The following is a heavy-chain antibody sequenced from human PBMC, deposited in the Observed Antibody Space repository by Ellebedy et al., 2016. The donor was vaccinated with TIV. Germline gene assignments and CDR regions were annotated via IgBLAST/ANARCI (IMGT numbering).Heavy chain of an antibody. Sequence: SVKVSCKGSGGSCSRSAINWVRQAPGQGLEWMGGIHPTFGPTTYAQKFQGRVMITADESTSTAYMELSSLTSADTAVYYCAQAPLFAEIKLLGMDVWGQGTTVTVSS. V-gene: IGHV1-69*13. CDR3: AQAPLFAEIKLLGMDV. D-gene: IGHD2-21*01. J-gene: IGHJ6*02. CDR1: GGSCSRSA. CDR2: IHPTFGPT.